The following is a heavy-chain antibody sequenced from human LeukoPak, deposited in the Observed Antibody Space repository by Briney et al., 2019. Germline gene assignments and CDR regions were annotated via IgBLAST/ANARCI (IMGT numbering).Heavy chain of an antibody. Sequence: SDTLSLTCTVSGGSISSYYWSWLRQPPGKGLEWIGYIYYSGSTNYNPSLKSRVTISVDTTKNQFSLKLSSVTAADTAVYYCARHLWDYTYYYMDVWGKGTTVTVSS. V-gene: IGHV4-59*08. D-gene: IGHD7-27*01. CDR1: GGSISSYY. J-gene: IGHJ6*03. CDR2: IYYSGST. CDR3: ARHLWDYTYYYMDV.